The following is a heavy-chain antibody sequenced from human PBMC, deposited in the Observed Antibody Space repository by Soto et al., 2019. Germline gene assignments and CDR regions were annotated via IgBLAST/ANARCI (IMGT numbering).Heavy chain of an antibody. CDR3: ARERGYSYGTSYYYGMDV. D-gene: IGHD5-18*01. V-gene: IGHV1-2*04. Sequence: ASVKVSCKASGYTFTGYYMHWVRQAPGQGLEWMGWINPNSGGTNYAQKFQGWVTMTRDTSISTAYMELSRLRSDDTAVYYCARERGYSYGTSYYYGMDVWGQGTTVTVSS. CDR1: GYTFTGYY. CDR2: INPNSGGT. J-gene: IGHJ6*02.